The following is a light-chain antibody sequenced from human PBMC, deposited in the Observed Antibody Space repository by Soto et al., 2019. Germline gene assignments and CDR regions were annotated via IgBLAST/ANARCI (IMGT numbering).Light chain of an antibody. CDR1: ISDVGSYNF. CDR2: EVS. J-gene: IGLJ3*02. Sequence: QSALTQPASVSGSPGQSITISCTGTISDVGSYNFVSWYQHHPGTAPKLMIYEVSNRPSGASNRFSGSKSGNTASLTISGLQTEDEADYYCYSYRGSNAWVFGGGTKLTVL. V-gene: IGLV2-14*02. CDR3: YSYRGSNAWV.